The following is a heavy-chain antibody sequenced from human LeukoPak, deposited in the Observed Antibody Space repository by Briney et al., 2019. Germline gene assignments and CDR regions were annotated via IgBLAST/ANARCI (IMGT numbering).Heavy chain of an antibody. CDR1: GFTFSSYV. CDR2: ISGSGGST. Sequence: PGGSLRLSCAASGFTFSSYVMNWVRQAPGKGLEWVSGISGSGGSTYYADSVKGRFTISRDNSKNTLYLQMNSLRDEDTALYYCVRPYYSHNSGYYAPLDYWGQGTLVTVSS. J-gene: IGHJ4*02. CDR3: VRPYYSHNSGYYAPLDY. D-gene: IGHD3-22*01. V-gene: IGHV3-23*01.